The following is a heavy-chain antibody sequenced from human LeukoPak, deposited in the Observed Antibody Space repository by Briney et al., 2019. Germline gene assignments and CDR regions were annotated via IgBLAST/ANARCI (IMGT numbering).Heavy chain of an antibody. CDR1: GFNVSSNY. J-gene: IGHJ3*02. CDR2: IYRGGTT. Sequence: GGSLRLSCAASGFNVSSNYMSWVRQAPGKGLEWVSVIYRGGTTYYAESVKGRFTISRDNSKNTLYLQMNSLRAEDTAVYYCAKDHDIVVVPAVDDAFDIWGQGTMVTVSS. V-gene: IGHV3-53*01. D-gene: IGHD2-2*01. CDR3: AKDHDIVVVPAVDDAFDI.